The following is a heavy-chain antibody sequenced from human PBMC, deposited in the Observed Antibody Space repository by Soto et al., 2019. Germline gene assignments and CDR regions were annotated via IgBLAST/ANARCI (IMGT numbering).Heavy chain of an antibody. V-gene: IGHV1-69*13. J-gene: IGHJ6*02. CDR2: IIPIFGTA. CDR3: ARDRQYYGMDV. Sequence: GASVQVSCKASGYTFTSYAMHWVRQAPGQRLEWMGGIIPIFGTANYAQKFQGRVTITADESTSTAYMELSSLRSEDTAVYYCARDRQYYGMDVWGQGTTVTVSS. CDR1: GYTFTSYA.